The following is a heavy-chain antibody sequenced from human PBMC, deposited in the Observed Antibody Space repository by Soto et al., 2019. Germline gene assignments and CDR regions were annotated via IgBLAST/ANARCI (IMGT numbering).Heavy chain of an antibody. J-gene: IGHJ4*02. D-gene: IGHD1-7*01. Sequence: GGSLRLSCAASGFTFSSYAMSWVRQAPGEGLEWVSGISGSGGNTYYADSVKGRFTISRDNSKNTLYLQMNSLRAEDMAVYYCAKDDEDKLLLDYWGQGTLVTVSS. CDR3: AKDDEDKLLLDY. CDR2: ISGSGGNT. V-gene: IGHV3-23*01. CDR1: GFTFSSYA.